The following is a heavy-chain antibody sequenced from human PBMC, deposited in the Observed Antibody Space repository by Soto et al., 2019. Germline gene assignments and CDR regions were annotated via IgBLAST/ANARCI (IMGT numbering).Heavy chain of an antibody. V-gene: IGHV3-33*01. CDR2: IWYDGSNK. D-gene: IGHD4-17*01. Sequence: GGSLRLSCAASGFTFSSYGMHWVRQAPGKGLEWVAVIWYDGSNKYYADSVKGRFTISRDNSKNTLYLQMNSLRAEDTAVYYCARSYGDYGPGGRYWGQGTLVTVSS. CDR3: ARSYGDYGPGGRY. J-gene: IGHJ4*02. CDR1: GFTFSSYG.